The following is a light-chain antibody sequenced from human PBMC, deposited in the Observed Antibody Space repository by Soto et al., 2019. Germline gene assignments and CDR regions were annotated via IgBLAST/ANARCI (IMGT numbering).Light chain of an antibody. Sequence: IQMTQPPSTLSAPVGDGVPITCQASQPFSTLLAWFQHKPGKAPNLLIYDASNLESGVPSRFSGSGSGTEFTLTISSLQSDDSATYFCQQYSHLVTFGQGTKLEIK. V-gene: IGKV1-5*01. CDR2: DAS. J-gene: IGKJ2*01. CDR3: QQYSHLVT. CDR1: QPFSTL.